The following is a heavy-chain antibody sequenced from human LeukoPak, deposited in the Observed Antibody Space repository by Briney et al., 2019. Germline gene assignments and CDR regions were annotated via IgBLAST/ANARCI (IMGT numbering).Heavy chain of an antibody. CDR2: IYYSGNT. V-gene: IGHV4-39*01. Sequence: SETLSLTCTVSGVSISSSNSYWGWIRQPPGKGLEWIGSIYYSGNTYYNASLKRQVSISIDTSKNQFSLRLTSVTAADTAVYYCARQTGSGLFILPGGQGTLVTVSS. CDR3: ARQTGSGLFILP. CDR1: GVSISSSNSY. J-gene: IGHJ4*02. D-gene: IGHD3/OR15-3a*01.